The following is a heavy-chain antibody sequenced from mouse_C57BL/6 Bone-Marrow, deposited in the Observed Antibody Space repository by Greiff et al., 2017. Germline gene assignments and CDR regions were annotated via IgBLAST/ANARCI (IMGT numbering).Heavy chain of an antibody. CDR1: GYTFTSYW. D-gene: IGHD1-1*01. J-gene: IGHJ2*01. CDR3: AREVVMYYFDY. Sequence: QVQLQQPGAELVKPGASVKLSCKASGYTFTSYWMQWVKQRPGQGLEWIGAIDPSDSYTNYNHKFKGKATLTVDTSSSTAYMPLSSLTSEDSAVDYCAREVVMYYFDYWGQGTTLTVSS. V-gene: IGHV1-50*01. CDR2: IDPSDSYT.